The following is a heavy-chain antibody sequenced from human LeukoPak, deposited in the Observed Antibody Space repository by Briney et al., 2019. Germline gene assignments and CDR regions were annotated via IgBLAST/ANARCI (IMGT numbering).Heavy chain of an antibody. V-gene: IGHV1-18*01. CDR2: ISAYNGNT. Sequence: GASVKVSCKASGYTFTSYGISWVRQAPGQGLEWMGWISAYNGNTNYAQKLQGRVTMTTDTSTSTAYMELRSLRSDDTAVYYCARGKYSSSSPFIYRMDVWGQGTTVTVSS. CDR3: ARGKYSSSSPFIYRMDV. CDR1: GYTFTSYG. D-gene: IGHD6-6*01. J-gene: IGHJ6*02.